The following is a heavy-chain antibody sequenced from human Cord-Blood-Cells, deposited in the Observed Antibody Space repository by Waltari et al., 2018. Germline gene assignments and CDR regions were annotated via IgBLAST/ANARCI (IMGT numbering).Heavy chain of an antibody. Sequence: QVQLQESGPGLVKPSQTLSLTCTVSGGSISSGGYYWSWIRQHPGKGLEWIGYIYYSGSTYYNPSLKSRVTISVDTSKNQFSLKLSSETAADTAVYYCARDRIAAAGRYYYYYMDVWGKGTTVTVSS. J-gene: IGHJ6*03. D-gene: IGHD6-13*01. CDR1: GGSISSGGYY. CDR3: ARDRIAAAGRYYYYYMDV. V-gene: IGHV4-31*03. CDR2: IYYSGST.